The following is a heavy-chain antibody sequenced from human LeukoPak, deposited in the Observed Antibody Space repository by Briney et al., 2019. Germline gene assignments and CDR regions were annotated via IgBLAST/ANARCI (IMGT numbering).Heavy chain of an antibody. Sequence: GASVKVSCKASGGTFSSYAINWVRQAPGQGLEWMGGIIPIFGTPNYAQKFQGRVTITADESTSTAYMELSSLRSEDTAVYFCATTRHTALENWFDPRGQGTLVTVSS. CDR3: ATTRHTALENWFDP. J-gene: IGHJ5*02. D-gene: IGHD5-18*01. V-gene: IGHV1-69*13. CDR1: GGTFSSYA. CDR2: IIPIFGTP.